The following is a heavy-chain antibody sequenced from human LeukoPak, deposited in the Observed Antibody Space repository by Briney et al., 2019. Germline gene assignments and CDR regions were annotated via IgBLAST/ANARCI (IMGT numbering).Heavy chain of an antibody. D-gene: IGHD3-22*01. CDR1: GYTFTSYG. J-gene: IGHJ4*02. V-gene: IGHV1-18*01. Sequence: ASVKVSCKASGYTFTSYGISWVRQAPGQGLEWMGWISAYNGNTNYAQKFQGRLTMTTDTSTSTAYMELRSLGSDDTAVYYCARDTNYYDSSGYPDYWGLGTLVTVSS. CDR2: ISAYNGNT. CDR3: ARDTNYYDSSGYPDY.